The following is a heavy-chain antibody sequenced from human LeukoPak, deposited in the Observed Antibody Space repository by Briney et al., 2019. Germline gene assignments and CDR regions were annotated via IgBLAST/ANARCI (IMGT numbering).Heavy chain of an antibody. J-gene: IGHJ5*02. CDR1: GYTFTSYD. CDR2: MNPNSGNT. CDR3: ARANRAYYDFWSGYYRNWFDP. D-gene: IGHD3-3*01. V-gene: IGHV1-8*01. Sequence: GASVKVSCKASGYTFTSYDINWVRQATGQGLEWMGWMNPNSGNTGYAQKFQGRVTMTRNTSISTAYMELSSLRSEDTAVYYCARANRAYYDFWSGYYRNWFDPWGQGTLVTVSS.